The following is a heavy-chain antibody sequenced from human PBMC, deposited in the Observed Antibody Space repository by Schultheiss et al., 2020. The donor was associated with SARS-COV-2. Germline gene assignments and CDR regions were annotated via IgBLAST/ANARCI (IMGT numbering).Heavy chain of an antibody. CDR2: ISYDGSNK. J-gene: IGHJ4*02. Sequence: GGSLRLSCAASGFIFSTYAMHWVRQAPGKGLEWVAVISYDGSNKYYADSVKGRFTISRDNSKNSLYLQMNSLRAEDTAVYYCAREWEQLGYDYWGQGTLVTVSS. CDR3: AREWEQLGYDY. V-gene: IGHV3-30*07. D-gene: IGHD1-26*01. CDR1: GFIFSTYA.